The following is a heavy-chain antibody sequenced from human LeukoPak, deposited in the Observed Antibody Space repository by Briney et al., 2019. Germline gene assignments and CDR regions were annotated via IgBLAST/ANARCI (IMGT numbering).Heavy chain of an antibody. J-gene: IGHJ5*02. Sequence: PGGSLRLSCAASGFTFSSYAMHWVRQAPGKGLEWVAVISYDGSNKYYADSVKGRFTISRDNSKNTLYLQMNSLRAEDTAVYYCARGVYYDILTGNRQSPGVLNWFDPWVQGTLVTVSS. CDR3: ARGVYYDILTGNRQSPGVLNWFDP. V-gene: IGHV3-30-3*01. D-gene: IGHD3-9*01. CDR1: GFTFSSYA. CDR2: ISYDGSNK.